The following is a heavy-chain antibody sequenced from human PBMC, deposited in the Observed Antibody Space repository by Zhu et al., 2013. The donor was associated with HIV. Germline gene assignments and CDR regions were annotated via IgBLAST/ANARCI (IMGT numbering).Heavy chain of an antibody. Sequence: QVQLVQSGAEVKKPGSSVKVSCKASGGTFSSYAISWVRQAPGQGLEWMGGIIPIFGTANYAQKFQGRVTITADESTSTAYMELSSLRSEDTAVYYCARERPSGYDYSVISGYFDYWGQGTLVTVSS. CDR3: ARERPSGYDYSVISGYFDY. D-gene: IGHD5-12*01. V-gene: IGHV1-69*01. J-gene: IGHJ4*02. CDR1: GGTFSSYA. CDR2: IIPIFGTA.